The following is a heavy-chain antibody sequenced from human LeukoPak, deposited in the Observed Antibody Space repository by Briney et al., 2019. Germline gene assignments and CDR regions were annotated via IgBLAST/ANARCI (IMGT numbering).Heavy chain of an antibody. V-gene: IGHV4-31*03. CDR1: GDSIISGGYY. J-gene: IGHJ4*02. CDR3: ARLEYSSSWYAGGYYFDY. CDR2: IYDSGST. Sequence: SETLSLTCTVSGDSIISGGYYWTWIRQHPGKGLEWIGYIYDSGSTSYNPSLKSRVTISVDTSKNQFSLEVSSVTAADTAVYYCARLEYSSSWYAGGYYFDYWGQGTLVTVSS. D-gene: IGHD6-13*01.